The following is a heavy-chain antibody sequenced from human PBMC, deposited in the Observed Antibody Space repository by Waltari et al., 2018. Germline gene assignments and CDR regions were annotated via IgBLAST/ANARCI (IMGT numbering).Heavy chain of an antibody. V-gene: IGHV3-53*01. CDR3: ARGRLVGYYYYMDV. CDR2: IYSAGTT. J-gene: IGHJ6*03. D-gene: IGHD6-25*01. CDR1: GFTVSSNY. Sequence: DVELVESGGGLIQPGGSLRISCAASGFTVSSNYMTWVRQAPGKGLEWVSVIYSAGTTYYADSLKGRFTISRDNSKNTLYLQMNSLRGEDTAVYYCARGRLVGYYYYMDVWGKGTTVTVSS.